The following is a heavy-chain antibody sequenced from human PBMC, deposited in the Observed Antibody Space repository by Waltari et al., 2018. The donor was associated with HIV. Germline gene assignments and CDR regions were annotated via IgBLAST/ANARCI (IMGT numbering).Heavy chain of an antibody. Sequence: QLQLQESGPGLVKPSETLSLTCTVSGGSISSSSYYWGWIRQPPGKGLEWIGSIYYSGSTYYNPSLKSRVTISVDTSKNQCSLKLSSVTAADTAVYYCAREGRGYYDSSGRRPFFDYWGQGTLVTVSS. J-gene: IGHJ4*02. D-gene: IGHD3-22*01. CDR1: GGSISSSSYY. CDR2: IYYSGST. V-gene: IGHV4-39*07. CDR3: AREGRGYYDSSGRRPFFDY.